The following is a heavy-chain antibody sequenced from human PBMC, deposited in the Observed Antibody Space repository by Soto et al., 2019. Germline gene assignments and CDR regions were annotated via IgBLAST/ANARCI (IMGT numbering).Heavy chain of an antibody. D-gene: IGHD6-13*01. CDR3: ANADYSSSWYHPGPGVPLDYYGMDV. J-gene: IGHJ6*02. Sequence: GGSLRLSCAASGFTFISYGMHWVRQAPGKGLEWVAVISYDGSNKYYADSVKGRFTISRDNSKNTLYLQMNSLRAEDTAVYYCANADYSSSWYHPGPGVPLDYYGMDVWGQGTTVTVSS. CDR2: ISYDGSNK. CDR1: GFTFISYG. V-gene: IGHV3-30*18.